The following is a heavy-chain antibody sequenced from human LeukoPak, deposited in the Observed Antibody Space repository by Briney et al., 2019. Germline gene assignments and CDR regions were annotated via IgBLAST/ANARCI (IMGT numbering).Heavy chain of an antibody. CDR1: GFTFSNYW. V-gene: IGHV3-74*03. CDR3: VKHSAPVLAAARFDY. CDR2: IHSDGIST. J-gene: IGHJ4*02. D-gene: IGHD2-2*01. Sequence: GGSLRLSCAASGFTFSNYWIHWVRQAPGKGLVWVSRIHSDGISTTYADSVKGRFTISRDNSKNTLYLQMNSLRAEDTALYYCVKHSAPVLAAARFDYWGQGNLVTVSS.